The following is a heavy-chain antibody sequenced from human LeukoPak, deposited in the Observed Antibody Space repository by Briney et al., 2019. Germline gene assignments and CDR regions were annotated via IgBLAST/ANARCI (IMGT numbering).Heavy chain of an antibody. CDR2: IYYSGST. CDR3: ARHMTVTYDAFDI. V-gene: IGHV4-39*01. D-gene: IGHD3-22*01. CDR1: GGSFSSYY. J-gene: IGHJ3*02. Sequence: PSETLSLTCAVYGGSFSSYYWGWIRQPPGKGLEWIGSIYYSGSTYYNPSLKSRVTISVDTSKNQFSLKLSSVTAADTAVYYCARHMTVTYDAFDIWGQGTMVTVSS.